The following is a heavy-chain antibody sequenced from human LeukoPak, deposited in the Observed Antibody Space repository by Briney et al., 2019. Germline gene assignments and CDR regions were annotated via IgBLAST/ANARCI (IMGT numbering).Heavy chain of an antibody. J-gene: IGHJ4*02. V-gene: IGHV4-34*01. CDR3: ARLASGSYGPLTPFDY. CDR2: INHSGST. Sequence: SGTLSLTCAVYGGSFSGYYWRWIRQPPGKGLEWIGEINHSGSTNYNPSLKSRVTISVDTSKNQSSLRLSSVTAADTAVYYSARLASGSYGPLTPFDYWGQGTLVTVSS. D-gene: IGHD1-26*01. CDR1: GGSFSGYY.